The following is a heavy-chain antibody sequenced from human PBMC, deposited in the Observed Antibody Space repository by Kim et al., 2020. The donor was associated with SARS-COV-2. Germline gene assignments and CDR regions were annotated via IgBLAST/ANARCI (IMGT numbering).Heavy chain of an antibody. D-gene: IGHD1-26*01. CDR3: AKDRWGRRPEWELPTFDY. Sequence: KGRFTISRDNAKNPLYLQMNSLRAEDTALYYCAKDRWGRRPEWELPTFDYWGQGTLVTVSS. J-gene: IGHJ4*02. V-gene: IGHV3-9*01.